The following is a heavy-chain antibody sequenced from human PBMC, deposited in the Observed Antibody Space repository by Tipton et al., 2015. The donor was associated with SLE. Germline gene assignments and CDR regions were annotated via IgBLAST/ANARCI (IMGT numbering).Heavy chain of an antibody. D-gene: IGHD6-13*01. CDR3: ASLEGIAAAGNPHYYYYMDV. CDR1: GFTFSSYA. V-gene: IGHV3-30*04. CDR2: ISNDGSNK. J-gene: IGHJ6*03. Sequence: SLRLSCAASGFTFSSYAMHWVRQAPGKGLEWVAVISNDGSNKYYADSVKGRFTISRDNSKNTLYLQMNSLRAEDTAVYYCASLEGIAAAGNPHYYYYMDVWGKGTTVTVSS.